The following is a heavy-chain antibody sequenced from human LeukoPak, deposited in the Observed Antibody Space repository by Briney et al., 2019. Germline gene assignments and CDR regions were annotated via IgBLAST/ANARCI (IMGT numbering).Heavy chain of an antibody. Sequence: SETLSLTCTVSGGSISSYYWSWIRQPPGKGLEWIGYIYYSGSTNYNPSLKSRVTISVDTSKNQFSLKLSSVTAADTAVYYCARRPVRGAFDIWGQGTMVTVSS. V-gene: IGHV4-59*08. CDR3: ARRPVRGAFDI. J-gene: IGHJ3*02. CDR2: IYYSGST. CDR1: GGSISSYY. D-gene: IGHD1-1*01.